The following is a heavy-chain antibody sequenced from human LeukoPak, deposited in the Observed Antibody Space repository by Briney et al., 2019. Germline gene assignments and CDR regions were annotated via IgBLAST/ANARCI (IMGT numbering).Heavy chain of an antibody. CDR3: AKYASSALPFDY. J-gene: IGHJ4*02. CDR2: ISYDGSNK. CDR1: GFTFSSYG. V-gene: IGHV3-30*18. Sequence: GGSLRLSCAASGFTFSSYGMHWVRQAPGKGLEWVAVISYDGSNKYYADSVKGRFTISRDNSKNTLYPQMNSLRAEDTAVYYCAKYASSALPFDYWGQGTLVTVSS. D-gene: IGHD6-19*01.